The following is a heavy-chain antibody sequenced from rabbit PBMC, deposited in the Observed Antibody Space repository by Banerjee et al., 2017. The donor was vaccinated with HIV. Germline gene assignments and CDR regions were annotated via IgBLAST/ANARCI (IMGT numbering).Heavy chain of an antibody. V-gene: IGHV1S45*01. J-gene: IGHJ4*01. CDR3: ARAGEGGDGYLNL. D-gene: IGHD5-1*01. CDR1: GFTFSSSDY. Sequence: QEQLEESGGDLVKPEGSLTLTCTASGFTFSSSDYMCWVRQAPGKGLEWIACINANDGDTDYANWPKGRFTISKTSSTTVTLQMTSLTVADTATYFCARAGEGGDGYLNLWGPGTLVTV. CDR2: INANDGDT.